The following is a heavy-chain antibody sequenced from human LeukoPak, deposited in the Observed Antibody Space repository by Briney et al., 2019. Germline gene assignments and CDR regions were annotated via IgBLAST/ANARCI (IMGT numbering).Heavy chain of an antibody. CDR2: INPNSGGT. V-gene: IGHV1-2*02. CDR1: GYTFTAYY. D-gene: IGHD3-10*01. CDR3: ARAYGSGSSYLPDY. Sequence: GASVKVSCKASGYTFTAYYMHWVRQAPGQVLAWMGWINPNSGGTNSSQKFQDRVTLTRDTSISTAYMELGSLRSDDTAIYYCARAYGSGSSYLPDYWGQGTLVTVSS. J-gene: IGHJ4*02.